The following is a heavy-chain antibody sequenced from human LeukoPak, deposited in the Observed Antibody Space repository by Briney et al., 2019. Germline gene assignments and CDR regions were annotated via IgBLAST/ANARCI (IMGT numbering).Heavy chain of an antibody. J-gene: IGHJ6*03. Sequence: SETLSLTCTVSGYSISSGYFWGWIRQPPGKGLEWIGSIYHSGSTYYNPSLKSRVTISVDKSKNQFSLKLSSVTAADTAVYYCARTTEGGYTYGYFYYYYMDVWGKGTTVTISS. CDR2: IYHSGST. CDR3: ARTTEGGYTYGYFYYYYMDV. D-gene: IGHD5-18*01. V-gene: IGHV4-38-2*02. CDR1: GYSISSGYF.